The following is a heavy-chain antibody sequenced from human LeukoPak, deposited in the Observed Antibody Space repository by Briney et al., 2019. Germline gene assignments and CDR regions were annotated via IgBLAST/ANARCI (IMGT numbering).Heavy chain of an antibody. CDR3: AREDQELSFDY. Sequence: PSETLSLTCTVSGGSISSSTYYWSWIRQPPGQGLEWIGYIYYTGSTKYNPSLKSRVTISLDTSRNQFSLNLSSVTAADTAVYYCAREDQELSFDYWGQGSLVTVSS. CDR1: GGSISSSTYY. D-gene: IGHD3-16*02. V-gene: IGHV4-61*01. J-gene: IGHJ4*02. CDR2: IYYTGST.